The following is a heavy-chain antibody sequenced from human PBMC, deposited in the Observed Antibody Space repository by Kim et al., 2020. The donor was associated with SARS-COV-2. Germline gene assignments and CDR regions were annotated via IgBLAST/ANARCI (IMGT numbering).Heavy chain of an antibody. J-gene: IGHJ6*02. D-gene: IGHD5-18*01. CDR3: ARAAMVSYYYYGMDV. V-gene: IGHV1-2*02. Sequence: APRFQGRVTMTRDTSLSTAYMELSSLRSDDTAMYYCARAAMVSYYYYGMDVWGQGTTVTVSS.